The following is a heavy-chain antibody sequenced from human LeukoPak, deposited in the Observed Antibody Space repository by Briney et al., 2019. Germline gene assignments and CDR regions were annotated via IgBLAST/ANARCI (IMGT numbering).Heavy chain of an antibody. CDR2: INHSGST. CDR1: GGSFSGFY. D-gene: IGHD6-6*01. Sequence: PSETLSLTCAVYGGSFSGFYWNWIRQPPGKGLEWIGEINHSGSTNYNPSLKSRVTISVDTSKNQFSLKLSSVTAADAAVYYCARSIPARHINYWGQGTLVTVPS. V-gene: IGHV4-34*01. CDR3: ARSIPARHINY. J-gene: IGHJ4*02.